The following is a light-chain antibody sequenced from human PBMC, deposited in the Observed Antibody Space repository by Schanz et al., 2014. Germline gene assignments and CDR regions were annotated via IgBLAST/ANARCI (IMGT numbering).Light chain of an antibody. V-gene: IGLV1-40*01. Sequence: QSVLTQPPSVSGAPGQRVTISCTGSSSNIGAGYDVHWYQQLPETAPKLLIYANRHRPSGVPDRLSGSKSGTSASLAITGLQAEDEADYYCCSYAGSYTSVFGGGTKVTVL. CDR1: SSNIGAGYD. CDR3: CSYAGSYTSV. CDR2: ANR. J-gene: IGLJ2*01.